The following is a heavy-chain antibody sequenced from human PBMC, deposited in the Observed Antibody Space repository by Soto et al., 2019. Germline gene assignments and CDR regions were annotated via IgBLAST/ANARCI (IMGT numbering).Heavy chain of an antibody. D-gene: IGHD2-21*01. Sequence: GGSLRLSCAASGFTFSSYDMHWVRQATGKGLEWVSATGTAGDTYYPGSVKGRFTISRENAKNSLYLQMNSLRAGDTAVYYCARGNCGGDCIDYAFDIWGQGTMVTVSS. CDR2: TGTAGDT. J-gene: IGHJ3*02. CDR1: GFTFSSYD. V-gene: IGHV3-13*01. CDR3: ARGNCGGDCIDYAFDI.